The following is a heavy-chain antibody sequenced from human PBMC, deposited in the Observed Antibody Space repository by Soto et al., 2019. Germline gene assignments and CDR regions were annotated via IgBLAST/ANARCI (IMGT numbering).Heavy chain of an antibody. CDR2: IYHSGST. D-gene: IGHD6-19*01. Sequence: SETLSLTCAVSGYSISTGFNWAWIRQPPGKGLEWIGSIYHSGSTYYNLSLKSRVTISSDASKNQISLKLSSVTAADTALYYCARDGGTGFSKLDSWGQGTLVTVSS. CDR3: ARDGGTGFSKLDS. CDR1: GYSISTGFN. J-gene: IGHJ4*02. V-gene: IGHV4-38-2*02.